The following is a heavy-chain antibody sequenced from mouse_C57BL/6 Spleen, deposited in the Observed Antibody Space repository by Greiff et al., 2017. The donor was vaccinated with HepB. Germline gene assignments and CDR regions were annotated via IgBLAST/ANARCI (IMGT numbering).Heavy chain of an antibody. CDR2: IDPNSGGT. D-gene: IGHD5-2*01. V-gene: IGHV1-72*01. Sequence: QVQLQQPGAELVKPGASVKLSCKASGYTFTSYWMHWVKQRPGRGLEWMGRIDPNSGGTKYNEKFKSKATLTVDKPSSTAYMQLSSLTSEDSAVYYCARVNRGYYFDYWGHCTTLTVSS. CDR3: ARVNRGYYFDY. J-gene: IGHJ2*01. CDR1: GYTFTSYW.